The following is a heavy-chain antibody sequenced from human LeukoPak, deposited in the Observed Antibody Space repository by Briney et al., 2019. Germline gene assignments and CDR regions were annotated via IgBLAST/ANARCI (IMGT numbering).Heavy chain of an antibody. V-gene: IGHV4-61*02. CDR1: GGSISSGSYY. D-gene: IGHD6-13*01. CDR2: IYSSGST. J-gene: IGHJ5*02. CDR3: ARAGLGIATKFDP. Sequence: SQTPSLTCSVSGGSISSGSYYWSWIRQPAGKGLEWIGRIYSSGSTNYNPSLKSRVTISVDTSKNQFSLKLSSVTAADTAVYYCARAGLGIATKFDPWGQGTLVTVSS.